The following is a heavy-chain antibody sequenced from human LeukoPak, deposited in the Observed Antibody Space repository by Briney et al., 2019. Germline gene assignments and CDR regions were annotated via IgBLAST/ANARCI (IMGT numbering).Heavy chain of an antibody. D-gene: IGHD2-2*01. V-gene: IGHV1-69*01. CDR1: GGTFSRYA. CDR2: IIPIFGTA. CDR3: AREPIYCSSTSCHNWFDP. Sequence: SVKVSCKASGGTFSRYAISWVRQAAGHGLEWLGGIIPIFGTANYAQKFQGRVTITADESTSTAYMELSSLRSEDTAVYYCAREPIYCSSTSCHNWFDPWGQGTLVTVSS. J-gene: IGHJ5*02.